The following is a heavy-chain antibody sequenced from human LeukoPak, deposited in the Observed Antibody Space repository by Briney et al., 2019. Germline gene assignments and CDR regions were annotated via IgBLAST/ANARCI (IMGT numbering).Heavy chain of an antibody. CDR1: GFIFSNYW. J-gene: IGHJ6*03. Sequence: GSLRLSCAASGFIFSNYWMSWVRQAPGKGLEWIGEINHSGSTNYNPSLKSRVTISLDTSKNQFSLKLSSVTAADTAVYYCARGRRIVVVLGATRTHRDYYMDVWGKGTTVTVSS. V-gene: IGHV4-34*01. D-gene: IGHD2-15*01. CDR3: ARGRRIVVVLGATRTHRDYYMDV. CDR2: INHSGST.